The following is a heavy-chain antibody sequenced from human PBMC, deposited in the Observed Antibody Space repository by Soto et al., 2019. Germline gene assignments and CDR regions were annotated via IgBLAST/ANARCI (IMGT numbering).Heavy chain of an antibody. V-gene: IGHV4-34*01. J-gene: IGHJ4*02. CDR2: INHSGST. Sequence: SETLSLTCAVYGGSFSGYYWSWIRQPPGKGLEWIGEINHSGSTNYNPSLKSRVTISVDTSKNQFSLKLSSVTAADTAVYYCGRVAGYDYIWGSYRFFDYWGQGTLVTVSS. CDR3: GRVAGYDYIWGSYRFFDY. CDR1: GGSFSGYY. D-gene: IGHD3-16*02.